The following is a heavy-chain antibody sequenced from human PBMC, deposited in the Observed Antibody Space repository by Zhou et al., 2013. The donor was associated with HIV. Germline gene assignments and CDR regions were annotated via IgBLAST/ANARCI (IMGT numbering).Heavy chain of an antibody. Sequence: QVHLVQSGAEVKKPGSSVKVSCKASGGTFSSYTFNWVRQAPGQGPEWMGGIIPIFGPPSYAQKFQGRVTITADESTSTAYMELSSLRSEDTAVYYCARARRGDGYNSYFDYWGQGTLVTVSS. CDR1: GGTFSSYT. V-gene: IGHV1-69*12. CDR3: ARARRGDGYNSYFDY. J-gene: IGHJ4*02. D-gene: IGHD1-1*01. CDR2: IIPIFGPP.